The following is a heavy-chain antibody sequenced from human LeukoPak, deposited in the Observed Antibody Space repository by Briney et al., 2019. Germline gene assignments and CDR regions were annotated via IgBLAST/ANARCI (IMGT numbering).Heavy chain of an antibody. CDR2: MNSDGSIT. J-gene: IGHJ4*02. CDR1: GFTFSSYW. D-gene: IGHD1-26*01. CDR3: ATAGSYRFDY. Sequence: GGSLRLSCAASGFTFSSYWMHWVRQAPGKGLEWVSRMNSDGSITNYADSVKGRFTISRDNAKNTLYLQMNSLRAEDTAVYYRATAGSYRFDYWGQGTLVTVSS. V-gene: IGHV3-74*01.